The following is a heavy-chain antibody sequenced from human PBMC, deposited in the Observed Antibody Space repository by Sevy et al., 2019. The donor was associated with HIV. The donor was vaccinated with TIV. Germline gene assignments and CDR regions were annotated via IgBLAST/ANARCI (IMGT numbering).Heavy chain of an antibody. J-gene: IGHJ6*02. CDR2: ISAYNGNT. CDR3: ARDRGNYYDSSGSTLYYYYYGMDV. D-gene: IGHD3-22*01. Sequence: ASVKVSCKASGYTFTSYGISWVRQAPGQGLEWMGWISAYNGNTNYAQMLQGRVTMTTDTSTSTAYMELRSLRSDDTAVYYCARDRGNYYDSSGSTLYYYYYGMDVWGQGTTVTVSS. V-gene: IGHV1-18*01. CDR1: GYTFTSYG.